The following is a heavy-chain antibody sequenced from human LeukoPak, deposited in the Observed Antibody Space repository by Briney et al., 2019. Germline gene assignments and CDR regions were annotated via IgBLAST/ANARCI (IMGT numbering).Heavy chain of an antibody. Sequence: GGSLRLSCAASGFTFSDYYMSWIRQAPGKELEWVSYISSSGSTIYYADSVKGRFTISRDNAKNSLYLQMNSLRAEDTALYYCATTPGIAAPYDYWGQGTLVTVSS. CDR1: GFTFSDYY. J-gene: IGHJ4*02. CDR2: ISSSGSTI. D-gene: IGHD6-25*01. V-gene: IGHV3-11*01. CDR3: ATTPGIAAPYDY.